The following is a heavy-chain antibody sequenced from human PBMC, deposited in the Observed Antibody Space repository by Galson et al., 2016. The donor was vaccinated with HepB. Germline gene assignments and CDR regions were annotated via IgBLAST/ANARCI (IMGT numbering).Heavy chain of an antibody. CDR3: ARLKPGVAVDY. CDR1: GGSISSRTCF. J-gene: IGHJ4*02. V-gene: IGHV4-39*01. CDR2: INYSANT. D-gene: IGHD6-19*01. Sequence: ETLSLTCAVSGGSISSRTCFWGWIRQPPGKGLEWLGSINYSANTYYNPSLKSRLTMSIETSTNQFSLKLTSVTAADTAVFYCARLKPGVAVDYWGQGSLVIVSS.